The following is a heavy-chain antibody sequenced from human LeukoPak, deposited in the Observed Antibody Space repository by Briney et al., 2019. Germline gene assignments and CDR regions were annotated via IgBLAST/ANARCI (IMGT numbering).Heavy chain of an antibody. CDR2: IRSKAYGGTT. Sequence: GGSLRLSCTASGFTFGDYAMSWFRQAPGKGLEWVGFIRSKAYGGTTEYAASVKGRFTISRDDSKSIAYLQMNSLKTEDTAVYYCTRDQGSGWYWVLGYFDYWGQGTLVTVSS. CDR1: GFTFGDYA. CDR3: TRDQGSGWYWVLGYFDY. V-gene: IGHV3-49*03. J-gene: IGHJ4*02. D-gene: IGHD6-19*01.